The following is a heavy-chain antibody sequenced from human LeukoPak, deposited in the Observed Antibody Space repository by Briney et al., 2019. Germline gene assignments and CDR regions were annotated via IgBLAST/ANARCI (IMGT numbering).Heavy chain of an antibody. J-gene: IGHJ3*02. CDR3: ARAIVGAFPRGAFDI. Sequence: GGSLRLSCAASGFTVSNNYMTWVRQAPGKGLEWVSVIFSGGSTYYADSVKGRFTISRDNSKNTLYLQMGSLKPEDMAVYYCARAIVGAFPRGAFDIWGQGTMVTVSS. D-gene: IGHD1-26*01. CDR1: GFTVSNNY. V-gene: IGHV3-66*02. CDR2: IFSGGST.